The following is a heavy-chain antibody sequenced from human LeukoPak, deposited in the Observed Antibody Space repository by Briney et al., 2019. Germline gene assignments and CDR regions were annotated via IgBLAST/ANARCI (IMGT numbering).Heavy chain of an antibody. D-gene: IGHD3-22*01. CDR3: ARDLKLYYYDSSGYYDY. Sequence: GGSLRLSCEASGFTFSTYNMNWVRQAPGRRLEWVSSITSSSSYAFYADSVKGRFTISRDNAKSSLYLQMNSLRAEDTAVYYCARDLKLYYYDSSGYYDYWGQGTLVTVSS. CDR1: GFTFSTYN. J-gene: IGHJ4*02. V-gene: IGHV3-21*01. CDR2: ITSSSSYA.